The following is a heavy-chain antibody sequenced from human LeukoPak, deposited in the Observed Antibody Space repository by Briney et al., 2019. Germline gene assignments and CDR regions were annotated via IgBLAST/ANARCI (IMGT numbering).Heavy chain of an antibody. CDR2: IYHSGGT. Sequence: PSETLSLTCTVSGGSISSYYWSWIRQPPGRGLEWIGYIYHSGGTSYNPSLKSRVTISVDTSKNQFSLKLSSVTAADTAVYYCARDSSWSGYPDYWGQETLVTVSS. V-gene: IGHV4-59*01. D-gene: IGHD3-3*01. CDR1: GGSISSYY. J-gene: IGHJ4*02. CDR3: ARDSSWSGYPDY.